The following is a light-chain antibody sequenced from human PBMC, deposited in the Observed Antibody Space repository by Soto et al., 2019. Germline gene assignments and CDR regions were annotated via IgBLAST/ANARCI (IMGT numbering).Light chain of an antibody. Sequence: DIVMTQSPGSLAVSLGERATINCRSSQSVLYSSNHKDCIAWYQQKPGKPPRLLIYWASTRESGVPDRFSGSGSGTDFTLTIISLQAEDVAVYYGQQYYDPLTCGGGTKVEIK. J-gene: IGKJ4*01. V-gene: IGKV4-1*01. CDR2: WAS. CDR1: QSVLYSSNHKDC. CDR3: QQYYDPLT.